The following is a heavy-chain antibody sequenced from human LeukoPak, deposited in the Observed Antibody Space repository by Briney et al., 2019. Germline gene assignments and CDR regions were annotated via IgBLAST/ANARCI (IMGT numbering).Heavy chain of an antibody. D-gene: IGHD2-21*02. CDR2: IYYSGST. J-gene: IGHJ1*01. Sequence: SGTLSLTCTVSGGSISTYYWSWIRQPPGKGLEWIGYIYYSGSTNYNPSLKSRVTISVDTSKNQFSLKLSSVTAADTAVYYCARDLRAYCGGDCYFQYFQHWGQGTLVTVSS. CDR3: ARDLRAYCGGDCYFQYFQH. CDR1: GGSISTYY. V-gene: IGHV4-59*12.